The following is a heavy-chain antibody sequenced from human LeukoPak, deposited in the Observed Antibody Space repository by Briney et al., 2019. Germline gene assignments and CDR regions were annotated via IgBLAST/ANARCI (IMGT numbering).Heavy chain of an antibody. CDR2: IKSKTDGGTT. CDR3: TTGYSGSYPDFDY. V-gene: IGHV3-15*01. D-gene: IGHD1-26*01. CDR1: GFTFSNAW. Sequence: GGSLRLSCAASGFTFSNAWMSWVRQAPGKGLEWVGRIKSKTDGGTTDYAAPVKGRFTISRDDSKNTLYPQMNSLKTEDTAVYYCTTGYSGSYPDFDYWGQGTPVTVSS. J-gene: IGHJ4*02.